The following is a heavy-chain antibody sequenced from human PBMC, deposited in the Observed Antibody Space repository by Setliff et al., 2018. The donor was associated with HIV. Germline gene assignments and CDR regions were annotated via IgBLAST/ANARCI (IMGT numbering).Heavy chain of an antibody. CDR2: IHSSGST. D-gene: IGHD2-21*01. V-gene: IGHV4-4*09. CDR1: GGSVNDFY. Sequence: SETLSLTCTVSGGSVNDFYCNWIRQPPGKGPEWIGYIHSSGSTIYNPSLKSRITISLDTSKEQFSLELSSVTAADQGVYYCARVPVAGANWFDPWGLGTLVTVSS. CDR3: ARVPVAGANWFDP. J-gene: IGHJ5*02.